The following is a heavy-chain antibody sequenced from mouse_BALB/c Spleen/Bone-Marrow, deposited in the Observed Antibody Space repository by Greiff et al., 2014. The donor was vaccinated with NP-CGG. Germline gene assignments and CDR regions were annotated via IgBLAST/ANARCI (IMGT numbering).Heavy chain of an antibody. V-gene: IGHV14-3*02. D-gene: IGHD4-1*01. CDR3: ATLTGTFDY. CDR1: GFNIKDTY. Sequence: DVQLQESGAELVKPGASVKLSCTASGFNIKDTYMHWEKQRPEQGLEWIGRIDPANDYTKYDPKFQGKATITTDTSSNAASLQLSSLTSEDTAVYYCATLTGTFDYWGQGTTLTVSS. CDR2: IDPANDYT. J-gene: IGHJ2*01.